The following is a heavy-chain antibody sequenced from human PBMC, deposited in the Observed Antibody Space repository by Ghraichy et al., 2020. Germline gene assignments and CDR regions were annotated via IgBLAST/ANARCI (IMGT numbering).Heavy chain of an antibody. V-gene: IGHV4-59*01. CDR2: IYYSGST. CDR1: GGSISSYY. D-gene: IGHD1-20*01. Sequence: SETLSLTCTVSGGSISSYYWSWIRQPPGKGLEWIGYIYYSGSTNYNPSLKSRVTISVDTSKNQFSLKLSSVTAADTAVYYCAREAPSITGTQLDYWGQGTLVTVSS. J-gene: IGHJ4*02. CDR3: AREAPSITGTQLDY.